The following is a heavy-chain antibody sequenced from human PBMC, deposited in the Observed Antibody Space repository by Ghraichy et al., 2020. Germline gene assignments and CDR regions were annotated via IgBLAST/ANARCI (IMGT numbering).Heavy chain of an antibody. CDR3: ASLIAFPGAFDI. D-gene: IGHD2-21*01. CDR1: GYSISSGYY. J-gene: IGHJ3*02. CDR2: IYHSGST. V-gene: IGHV4-38-2*01. Sequence: SETLSLTCAVSGYSISSGYYWGWIRQPPGKGLEWIGSIYHSGSTYYNPSLKSRVTISVDTSKNQFSLKLSSVTAADTAVYYCASLIAFPGAFDIWGQGTMVTVSS.